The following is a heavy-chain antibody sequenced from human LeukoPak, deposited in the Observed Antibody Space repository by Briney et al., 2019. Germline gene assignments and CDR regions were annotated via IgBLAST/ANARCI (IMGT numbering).Heavy chain of an antibody. V-gene: IGHV4-38-2*02. CDR1: SYSISSGYY. Sequence: PSETLSLTCSVSSYSISSGYYWGWIRQPPGKGLEWIGSIYYSGSTYYNPSLKSRVTISVDTSKNQFSLKLSSVTAADTAVYYCARDYSSGWYFDYWGQGTLVTVSS. CDR2: IYYSGST. CDR3: ARDYSSGWYFDY. D-gene: IGHD6-19*01. J-gene: IGHJ4*02.